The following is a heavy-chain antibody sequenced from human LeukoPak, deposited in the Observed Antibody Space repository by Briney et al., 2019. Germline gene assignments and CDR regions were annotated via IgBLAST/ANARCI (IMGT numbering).Heavy chain of an antibody. Sequence: PGGSLRLSCVVSGFTFNNYWMHWVRQAPGKGLEWVSRINGDGRYTGYADSVKGRFTISRDNARNTLYLQMNSLRAEDTAVYYCAKETSSWSPSDAFDIWGQGTMVIVSS. CDR2: INGDGRYT. CDR3: AKETSSWSPSDAFDI. J-gene: IGHJ3*02. V-gene: IGHV3-74*01. CDR1: GFTFNNYW. D-gene: IGHD6-13*01.